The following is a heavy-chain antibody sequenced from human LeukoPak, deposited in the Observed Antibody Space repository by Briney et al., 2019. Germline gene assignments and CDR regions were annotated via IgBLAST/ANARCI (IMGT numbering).Heavy chain of an antibody. J-gene: IGHJ4*02. Sequence: SETLSLTCTVSGGSISSTNYYWGWIRQPPGKGLEWIGYISYSGSTSYNPSLKSRVTISMDTSKNQFSLKLSSVTAADTAVYYCARGGSRRDTAMVWDYWGQGILVTVSS. CDR2: ISYSGST. CDR3: ARGGSRRDTAMVWDY. D-gene: IGHD5-18*01. CDR1: GGSISSTNYY. V-gene: IGHV4-61*05.